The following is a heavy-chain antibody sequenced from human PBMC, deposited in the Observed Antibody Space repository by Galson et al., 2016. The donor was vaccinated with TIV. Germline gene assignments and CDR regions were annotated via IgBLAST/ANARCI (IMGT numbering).Heavy chain of an antibody. D-gene: IGHD3-9*01. CDR2: IKQDGSVT. V-gene: IGHV3-7*01. CDR1: GFTFRDYW. J-gene: IGHJ4*02. CDR3: ANFAANY. Sequence: SLRLSCAASGFTFRDYWMHWVRRAPGRGLEWLANIKQDGSVTFHAGAVKGRFAISRDNARNSLYLQMDSLRVDDTAVYYCANFAANYWGRGTLVTVSS.